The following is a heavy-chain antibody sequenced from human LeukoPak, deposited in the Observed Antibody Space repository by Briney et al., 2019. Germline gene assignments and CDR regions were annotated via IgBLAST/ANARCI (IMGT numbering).Heavy chain of an antibody. CDR2: ISSSSSTI. Sequence: PGGSLRLSCAASGFTLSSYSMNWVRQAPGKGLEWVSYISSSSSTIYYADSVKGRFTISRDNAKNSLYLQMNSLRAEDTAVYYCARDRTPQGIAASHFDYWGQGTLVTVSS. V-gene: IGHV3-48*04. D-gene: IGHD6-13*01. CDR1: GFTLSSYS. CDR3: ARDRTPQGIAASHFDY. J-gene: IGHJ4*02.